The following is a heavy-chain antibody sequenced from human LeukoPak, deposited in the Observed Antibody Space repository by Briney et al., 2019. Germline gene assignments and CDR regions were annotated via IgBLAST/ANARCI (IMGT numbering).Heavy chain of an antibody. J-gene: IGHJ4*02. D-gene: IGHD5-18*01. CDR2: ISGSGGST. Sequence: TGGSLRLSCAASGFTFSSYAMSWVRQAPGKGLEWVSVISGSGGSTYYADSVKGWFTISRDNSKNTLYLQMNSLRAEDTAVYYCAKPVSRGYSYDNFDYWGQGTLVTVSS. CDR3: AKPVSRGYSYDNFDY. V-gene: IGHV3-23*01. CDR1: GFTFSSYA.